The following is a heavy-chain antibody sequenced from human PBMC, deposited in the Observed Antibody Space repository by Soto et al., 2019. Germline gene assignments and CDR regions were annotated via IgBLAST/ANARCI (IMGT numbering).Heavy chain of an antibody. Sequence: QVQLVESGGGVVQPGTSLRLSCEASGFTFSGFGMHWVRQAPGKGLEWVAVIWYDGSKKYYADCVKGRFTISRDNSKNARYLQTNSLRAEDTAVYYCARGRGGSYGGNSAHFDIWGQGTLVTVSS. J-gene: IGHJ3*02. CDR1: GFTFSGFG. CDR2: IWYDGSKK. D-gene: IGHD4-17*01. CDR3: ARGRGGSYGGNSAHFDI. V-gene: IGHV3-33*01.